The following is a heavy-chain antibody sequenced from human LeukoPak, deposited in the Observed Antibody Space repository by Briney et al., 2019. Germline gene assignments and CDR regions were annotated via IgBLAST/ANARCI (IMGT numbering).Heavy chain of an antibody. J-gene: IGHJ4*02. D-gene: IGHD1-14*01. CDR1: GFSLSTRGVG. CDR3: AHRTEEADPFDY. CDR2: IYWNDDK. Sequence: SGPTLVNPTQTLTLTCTFSGFSLSTRGVGVGWIRQPPGKALEWLALIYWNDDKRYSPSLKSRLTITKDTSKNQVVLTMTNMDPVDTATYYCAHRTEEADPFDYWGQGTLVTVSS. V-gene: IGHV2-5*01.